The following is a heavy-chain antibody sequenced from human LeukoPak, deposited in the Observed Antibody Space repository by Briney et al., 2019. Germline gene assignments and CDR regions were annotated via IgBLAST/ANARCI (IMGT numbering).Heavy chain of an antibody. V-gene: IGHV3-23*01. J-gene: IGHJ4*02. D-gene: IGHD6-6*01. Sequence: GGSLRLSCAASGFTFSSYSMSWVRQAPGKGLEWVSAISGSGGSTYYADSVKGRFTISRDNSKNTLYLQMNSLRAEDTAVYYCAKVDSSASYFDYWGQGTLVTVSS. CDR1: GFTFSSYS. CDR3: AKVDSSASYFDY. CDR2: ISGSGGST.